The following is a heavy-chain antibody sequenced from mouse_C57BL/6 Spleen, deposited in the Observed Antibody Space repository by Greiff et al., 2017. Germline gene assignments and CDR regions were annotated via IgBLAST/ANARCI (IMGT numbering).Heavy chain of an antibody. CDR2: ITDGGSYT. D-gene: IGHD1-1*01. CDR3: ARVNYYGSSYWFAY. J-gene: IGHJ3*01. V-gene: IGHV5-4*01. Sequence: EVQGVESGGGLVKPGGSLKLSCAASGFTFSSYAMSWVRQTPEKRLEWVATITDGGSYTYYPDNVQGRFTISRDHAKNTLYLQMSHLKSEDTAMYYCARVNYYGSSYWFAYWGQGTLVTVSA. CDR1: GFTFSSYA.